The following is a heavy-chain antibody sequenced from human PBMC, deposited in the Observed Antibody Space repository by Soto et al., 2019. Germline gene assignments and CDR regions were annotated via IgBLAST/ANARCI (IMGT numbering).Heavy chain of an antibody. Sequence: PGGSLRLSCAAPGFTFSSYWMHWVRQAPGKGLVWVSRINSDGSSTSYADSVKGRFTISRDNAKNTLYLQMNSLRAEDTAVYYCARARTWLLYGDWFDPWGQGTLVTVSS. J-gene: IGHJ5*02. CDR2: INSDGSST. D-gene: IGHD3-3*01. CDR3: ARARTWLLYGDWFDP. V-gene: IGHV3-74*01. CDR1: GFTFSSYW.